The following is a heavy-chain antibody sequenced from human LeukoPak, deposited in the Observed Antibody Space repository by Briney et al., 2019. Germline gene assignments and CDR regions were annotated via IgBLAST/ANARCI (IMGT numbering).Heavy chain of an antibody. J-gene: IGHJ4*02. Sequence: QPGGSLRLSCEASGIIFSHYAMSWVRQAPGKGLEWVSAISKSGDETYYADSVKGRFAISRDNSKNTFYLQMNSLRAEDSAVYFCVKDELAVAIFDYWGQGTLVTVSS. CDR1: GIIFSHYA. CDR3: VKDELAVAIFDY. CDR2: ISKSGDET. D-gene: IGHD6-19*01. V-gene: IGHV3-23*01.